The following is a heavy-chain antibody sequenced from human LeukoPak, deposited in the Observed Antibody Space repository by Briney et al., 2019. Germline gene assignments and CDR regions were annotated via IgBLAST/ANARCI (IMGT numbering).Heavy chain of an antibody. CDR2: ISAYNGNT. V-gene: IGHV1-18*04. J-gene: IGHJ4*02. CDR3: ARGYSSIAARPPDY. Sequence: GESLKISCKGSGYSFTSYWIGWVRQAPGQGLEWMGWISAYNGNTNYAQKLQGRVTMTTDTSTSTAYMELRSLRSDDTAVYYCARGYSSIAARPPDYWGQGTLVTVSS. CDR1: GYSFTSYW. D-gene: IGHD6-6*01.